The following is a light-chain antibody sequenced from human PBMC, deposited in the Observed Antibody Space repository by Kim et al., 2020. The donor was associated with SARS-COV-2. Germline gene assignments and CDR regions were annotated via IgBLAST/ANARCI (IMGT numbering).Light chain of an antibody. J-gene: IGKJ2*01. CDR1: RSVSSSY. Sequence: EIVLTQSPGTLSLSPGERATLSCRASRSVSSSYLAWYQQKPGQAPRLLIYGASSRATGIPDRFSGSGSGTDFTLTISRLEPEDFAVYYCQQYGSSPVTFGQGTKLEI. CDR2: GAS. V-gene: IGKV3-20*01. CDR3: QQYGSSPVT.